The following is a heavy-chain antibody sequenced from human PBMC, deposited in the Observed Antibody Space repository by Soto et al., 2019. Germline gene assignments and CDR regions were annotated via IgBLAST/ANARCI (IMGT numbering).Heavy chain of an antibody. Sequence: GGSLRLSCAASGFTISDKYMSWVRQAPGKGLEWVSVISGSGGSTYYADSVKGRFTISRDNSKNTLYLQMNSLRAEDTAVYYCARGPINEVPAAINYYYYMDVGGKGTTVTVSS. J-gene: IGHJ6*03. D-gene: IGHD2-2*02. CDR3: ARGPINEVPAAINYYYYMDV. CDR2: ISGSGGST. CDR1: GFTISDKY. V-gene: IGHV3-23*01.